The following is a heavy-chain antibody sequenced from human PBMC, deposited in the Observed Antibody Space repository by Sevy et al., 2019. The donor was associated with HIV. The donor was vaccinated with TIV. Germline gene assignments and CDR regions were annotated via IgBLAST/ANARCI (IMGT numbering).Heavy chain of an antibody. CDR2: ISGSGGST. CDR1: GFTFSSYA. Sequence: GGSLRLSCAASGFTFSSYAMSWVRQAPGKGLEWVSAISGSGGSTYYADSVKGRFTISRDNSKNTLYLQMNSLRAEDTAVYYCAKDKRGYYDSSAYYCFDYWGQGTLVTVSS. CDR3: AKDKRGYYDSSAYYCFDY. D-gene: IGHD3-22*01. J-gene: IGHJ4*02. V-gene: IGHV3-23*01.